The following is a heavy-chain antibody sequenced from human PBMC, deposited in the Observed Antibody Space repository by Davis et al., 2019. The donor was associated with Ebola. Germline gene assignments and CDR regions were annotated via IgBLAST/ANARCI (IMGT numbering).Heavy chain of an antibody. V-gene: IGHV3-7*03. D-gene: IGHD3-3*01. J-gene: IGHJ4*02. CDR3: ASRPADTFYYGVFDY. Sequence: GESLKISCAASGFIFSSHWMTWVRQSPGEGLEWVANIKQDGSEKYYVDSVKGRFTISRDNAKNSLYLQMNSLRGEDTAVYYCASRPADTFYYGVFDYWGQGALVTVSS. CDR2: IKQDGSEK. CDR1: GFIFSSHW.